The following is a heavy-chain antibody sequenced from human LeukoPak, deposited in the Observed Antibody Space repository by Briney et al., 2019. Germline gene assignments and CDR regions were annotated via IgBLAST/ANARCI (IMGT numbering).Heavy chain of an antibody. CDR3: ARDRWFGATGYYYMDV. J-gene: IGHJ6*03. Sequence: GGSLRLSCAASGFIFKNYGMHWVRQAPGKGLEWVSVISADGSTKKYADSVKGRFTISRDNSKNTLYLQMNSLRVEDTAVYYCARDRWFGATGYYYMDVWGKGTTVTISS. CDR1: GFIFKNYG. D-gene: IGHD3-10*01. V-gene: IGHV3-30*03. CDR2: ISADGSTK.